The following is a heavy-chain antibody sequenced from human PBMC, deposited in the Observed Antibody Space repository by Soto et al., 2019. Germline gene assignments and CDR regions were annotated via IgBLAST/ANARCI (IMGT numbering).Heavy chain of an antibody. CDR1: GGTFTSYA. CDR2: SIPIFGTA. V-gene: IGHV1-69*06. CDR3: AKLVGPAARRSSMDV. Sequence: QVQLVQSGAEVKKPGSSVKVSCKASGGTFTSYAVSWVRQAPGQGLEWMGVSIPIFGTANYARKFQGRVTITADKSTSTAYMELSSPRSEDTAVYYCAKLVGPAARRSSMDVWGQGTTVTVSS. D-gene: IGHD2-2*01. J-gene: IGHJ6*02.